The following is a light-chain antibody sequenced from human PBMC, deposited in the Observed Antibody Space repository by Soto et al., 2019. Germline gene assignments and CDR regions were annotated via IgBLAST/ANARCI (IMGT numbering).Light chain of an antibody. J-gene: IGLJ1*01. Sequence: QSVLTQPASVSGSPGQSITISCTGTSSEVGSYNLVSWYQQHPGKAPKLMIYEVSKRPSGVTNRFSGSKSGNTAYITIYRFQAVDEADYYCCSYAGSSTFPYVFGTGTKVTVL. CDR3: CSYAGSSTFPYV. V-gene: IGLV2-23*02. CDR2: EVS. CDR1: SSEVGSYNL.